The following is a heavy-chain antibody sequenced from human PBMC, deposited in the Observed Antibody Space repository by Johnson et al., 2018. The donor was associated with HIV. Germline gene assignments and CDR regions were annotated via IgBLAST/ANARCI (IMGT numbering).Heavy chain of an antibody. CDR1: GFSVSGNY. Sequence: VQLVESGGGLIHPGGSLRVSCAASGFSVSGNYMSWVRQAPGKGLEWVSSIYVGDNTYYADSVNGRFTISRDNAKNSLYLQMNSLRAEDTALYYCARDRRNYYDRSGYPDYDAFDIWGQGTMVTVSS. D-gene: IGHD3-22*01. J-gene: IGHJ3*02. V-gene: IGHV3-53*01. CDR2: IYVGDNT. CDR3: ARDRRNYYDRSGYPDYDAFDI.